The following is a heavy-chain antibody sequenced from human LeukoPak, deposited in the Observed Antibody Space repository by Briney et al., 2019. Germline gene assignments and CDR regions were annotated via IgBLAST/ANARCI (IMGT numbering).Heavy chain of an antibody. D-gene: IGHD6-19*01. Sequence: ASVKVSCKASGYTFTSYGISWVRQAPGQGLEWMGWISAYNGNTNYAQKLQGRVTMTTDTSTSTAYVELRSLRSDDTAVYYCARAGGPSSGWFIDAFDIWGQGTMVTVSS. CDR1: GYTFTSYG. CDR2: ISAYNGNT. J-gene: IGHJ3*02. V-gene: IGHV1-18*01. CDR3: ARAGGPSSGWFIDAFDI.